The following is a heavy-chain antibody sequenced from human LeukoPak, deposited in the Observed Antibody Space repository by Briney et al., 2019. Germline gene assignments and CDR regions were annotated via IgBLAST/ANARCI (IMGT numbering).Heavy chain of an antibody. D-gene: IGHD3-10*01. CDR1: GGSTSTYY. V-gene: IGHV4-4*07. CDR3: GRGIVRGVSAPDI. CDR2: IDSSGGT. Sequence: SETLSLTCTVSGGSTSTYYRSWIRQPAGKGLEWIGRIDSSGGTQYNPSLKSRVTMSVDTSKNQFSLKLSSVTAADTAVYYCGRGIVRGVSAPDIWGQETMLTVSS. J-gene: IGHJ3*02.